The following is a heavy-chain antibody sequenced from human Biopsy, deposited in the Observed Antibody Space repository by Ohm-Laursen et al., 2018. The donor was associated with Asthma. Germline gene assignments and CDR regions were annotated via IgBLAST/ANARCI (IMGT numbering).Heavy chain of an antibody. J-gene: IGHJ4*02. V-gene: IGHV1-69*01. CDR2: INSVFGTT. CDR3: ARKAGSCISRTCYSLDF. Sequence: SSVKVSCKSLGGTFNTYVIGWGRQAPGQGLERMGGINSVFGTTTYPQKFQDRVTITADDSTSTVYMELSSLRSEDTAVYYCARKAGSCISRTCYSLDFWGQGTLVTVSS. CDR1: GGTFNTYV. D-gene: IGHD2-2*01.